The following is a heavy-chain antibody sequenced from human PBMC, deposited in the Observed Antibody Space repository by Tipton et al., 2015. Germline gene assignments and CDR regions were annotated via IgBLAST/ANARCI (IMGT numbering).Heavy chain of an antibody. CDR2: IRQDGSEK. J-gene: IGHJ4*02. CDR3: GRGGVFSNNWYPFDY. CDR1: GFTFSSYW. Sequence: SLRLSCAASGFTFSSYWMHWVRQAPGKGLEWVANIRQDGSEKYYVDSVKGRFTISRDNAKNSLYLQMNSLRVEDTAVYYCGRGGVFSNNWYPFDYWGQGTLVTVSS. V-gene: IGHV3-7*05. D-gene: IGHD1-1*01.